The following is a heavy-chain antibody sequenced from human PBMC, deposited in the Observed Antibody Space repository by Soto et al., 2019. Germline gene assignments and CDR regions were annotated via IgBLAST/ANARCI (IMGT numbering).Heavy chain of an antibody. D-gene: IGHD2-21*02. J-gene: IGHJ6*02. V-gene: IGHV4-61*01. CDR1: GGSVSSGSYY. CDR2: IYYSGST. Sequence: SETLSLTCTVSGGSVSSGSYYWSWIRQPPGKGLEWIGYIYYSGSTNYNPSLKSRVTISVDTSKNPFSLKLSSVTAADTAVYYCARARGVRAYCGGDCYSDYYYGMDVWGQGTTVTVSS. CDR3: ARARGVRAYCGGDCYSDYYYGMDV.